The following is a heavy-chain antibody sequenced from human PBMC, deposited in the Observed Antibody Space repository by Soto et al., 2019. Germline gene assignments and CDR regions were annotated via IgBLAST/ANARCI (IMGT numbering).Heavy chain of an antibody. D-gene: IGHD2-2*01. J-gene: IGHJ5*02. CDR2: IYHSGST. V-gene: IGHV4-30-2*01. CDR1: GGSISSGGYS. Sequence: QLQLQESGSELVKPSQTLSLTCAVSGGSISSGGYSWSWIRQPPGKGLEWIGYIYHSGSTYYNPSLKSRVTISVDRSKKQFSLKLSSVTAADTAVYYCARVPDRWGQGTLVTVSS. CDR3: ARVPDR.